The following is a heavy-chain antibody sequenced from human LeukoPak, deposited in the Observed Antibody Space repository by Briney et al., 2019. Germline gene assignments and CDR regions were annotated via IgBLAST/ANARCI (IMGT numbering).Heavy chain of an antibody. V-gene: IGHV3-7*01. Sequence: GGSLRLSCAVSGFTFSSYEMNWVRQAPGKGLEWVANIKQDGREKYYVDSVKGRFTISRDNAKNSLYLQMNSLRAEDTAVYYCARVEDYDILTGFDYWGQGTLVTVSS. CDR1: GFTFSSYE. D-gene: IGHD3-9*01. CDR2: IKQDGREK. J-gene: IGHJ4*02. CDR3: ARVEDYDILTGFDY.